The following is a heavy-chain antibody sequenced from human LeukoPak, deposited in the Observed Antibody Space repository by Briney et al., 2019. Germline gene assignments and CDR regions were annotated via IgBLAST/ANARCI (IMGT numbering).Heavy chain of an antibody. J-gene: IGHJ4*02. CDR3: ARYSYGGYYFDY. CDR1: GGSISSYY. Sequence: SETLSLTCTVSGGSISSYYWSWIRQPPGKGLEWIGYIHSTGSTNYNPFLKSRVTISVDTSKNQFSLKLTSVTAADTAVYYCARYSYGGYYFDYWGQGTLVTVSS. D-gene: IGHD5-18*01. V-gene: IGHV4-59*01. CDR2: IHSTGST.